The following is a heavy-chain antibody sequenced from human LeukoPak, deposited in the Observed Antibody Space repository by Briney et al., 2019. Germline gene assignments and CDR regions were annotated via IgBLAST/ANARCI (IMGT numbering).Heavy chain of an antibody. Sequence: SETLSLTCTVSGGSISSSSYYWGWIRQPPGKGLEWIGSIYYSGSTYYNPSLKSRVTISVDTSKNQFSLKLSSVTAADTAVYYCARSPRGVGATKVRYGDDYWGQGTLVTVSS. CDR1: GGSISSSSYY. CDR3: ARSPRGVGATKVRYGDDY. V-gene: IGHV4-39*07. D-gene: IGHD1-26*01. J-gene: IGHJ4*02. CDR2: IYYSGST.